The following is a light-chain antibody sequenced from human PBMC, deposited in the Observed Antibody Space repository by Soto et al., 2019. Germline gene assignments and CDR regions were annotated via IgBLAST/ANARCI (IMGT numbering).Light chain of an antibody. V-gene: IGKV1D-12*01. CDR3: QQASGFPLT. Sequence: DIQMTQSPSSVSASVGDRVTITCRASQGIDSWLAWYQQKPGQAPKLLIYTTSSSQTGVPPSFSGSGSGTDFTLTIASLQPEDFATYYCQQASGFPLTFGGGTKVEIK. CDR2: TTS. CDR1: QGIDSW. J-gene: IGKJ4*01.